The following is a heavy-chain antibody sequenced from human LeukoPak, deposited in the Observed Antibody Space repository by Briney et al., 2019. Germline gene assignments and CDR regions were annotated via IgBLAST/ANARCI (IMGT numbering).Heavy chain of an antibody. Sequence: SETLSLTCTVSGGSISSHYWSWIRQPPGKGLEWIGYIYYSGSTNYNPSLKSRVTISVDTSKNQFPLKLSSVTAADTAVYYCGRGLAAAGNFAFDIWGQGTMVTVSS. D-gene: IGHD6-13*01. CDR1: GGSISSHY. CDR2: IYYSGST. J-gene: IGHJ3*02. CDR3: GRGLAAAGNFAFDI. V-gene: IGHV4-59*11.